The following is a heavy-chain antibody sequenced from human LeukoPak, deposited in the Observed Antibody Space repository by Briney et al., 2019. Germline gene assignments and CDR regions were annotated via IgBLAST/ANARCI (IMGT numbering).Heavy chain of an antibody. CDR3: ARGRAMAYDAFDI. CDR2: MNPNSGNT. CDR1: GYTFTSYD. D-gene: IGHD5-18*01. J-gene: IGHJ3*02. V-gene: IGHV1-8*01. Sequence: ASVKVSCKASGYTFTSYDINWVRQATGQGLEWMGRMNPNSGNTGYAQKFQGRVTMTRNTSISTAYMELSSLRSEDTAVYYCARGRAMAYDAFDIWGQGTMVTVSS.